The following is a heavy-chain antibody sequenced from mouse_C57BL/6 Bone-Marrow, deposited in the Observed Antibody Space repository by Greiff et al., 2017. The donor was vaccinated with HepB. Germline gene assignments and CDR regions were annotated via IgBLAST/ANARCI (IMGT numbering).Heavy chain of an antibody. CDR1: GYTFTSYW. CDR3: ARWGAFYAMDY. J-gene: IGHJ4*01. CDR2: IDPSDSYT. Sequence: QVQLQQPGAELVKPGASVKLSRKASGYTFTSYWMQWVKQRPGQGLEWIGEIDPSDSYTNYNQKFKGKATLTVDTSSSTAYMQLSSLTSEDSAVYYCARWGAFYAMDYWGQGTSVTVSS. V-gene: IGHV1-50*01.